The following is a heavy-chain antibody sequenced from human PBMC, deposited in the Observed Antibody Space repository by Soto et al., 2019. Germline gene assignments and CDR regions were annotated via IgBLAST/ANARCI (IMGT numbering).Heavy chain of an antibody. CDR1: GFTFSSYA. D-gene: IGHD4-17*01. CDR3: AKDHGDYPSYYYYMDV. Sequence: GGSLRLSCTASGFTFSSYAMSWVRQAPGKGLEWVSAISGSGGSTYYADSVKGRFTISRDNSKNTLYLQMNSPRAEDTAVYYCAKDHGDYPSYYYYMDVWGKGTTVTVSS. CDR2: ISGSGGST. J-gene: IGHJ6*03. V-gene: IGHV3-23*01.